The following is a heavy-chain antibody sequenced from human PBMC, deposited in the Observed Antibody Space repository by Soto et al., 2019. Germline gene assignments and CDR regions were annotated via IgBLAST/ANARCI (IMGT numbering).Heavy chain of an antibody. CDR3: AREVTVFGVIIPTPMDV. V-gene: IGHV3-48*03. D-gene: IGHD3-3*01. Sequence: LRLSCAASGFTFSGYEMSWVRQAPGKVLEWISYISGSGTTIYYADSVKGRFTISRDNAKKSLYLQMNSLRAEDTAVYYCAREVTVFGVIIPTPMDVWGQGTTVTVSS. J-gene: IGHJ6*02. CDR1: GFTFSGYE. CDR2: ISGSGTTI.